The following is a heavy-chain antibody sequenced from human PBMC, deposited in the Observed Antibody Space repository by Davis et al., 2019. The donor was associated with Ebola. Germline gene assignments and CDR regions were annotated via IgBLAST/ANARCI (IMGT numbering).Heavy chain of an antibody. CDR3: ASVPISYRPGYMDV. J-gene: IGHJ6*03. Sequence: GESLKISCAAPGFSFNSYWMSWVRQAPGKGLEWVANINQDGSERYYVDSVKGRFTISRDNAKNSLYLQMNSLRAEDTAVYYCASVPISYRPGYMDVWGNGTTVTVSS. CDR1: GFSFNSYW. CDR2: INQDGSER. D-gene: IGHD3-3*01. V-gene: IGHV3-7*01.